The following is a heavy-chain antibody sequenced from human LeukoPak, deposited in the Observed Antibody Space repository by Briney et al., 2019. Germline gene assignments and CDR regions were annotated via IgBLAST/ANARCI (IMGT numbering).Heavy chain of an antibody. CDR2: INSEGSST. D-gene: IGHD6-19*01. J-gene: IGHJ4*02. CDR1: GFTFSSHW. Sequence: PGGSLRLSCAASGFTFSSHWMHWVRQVPGKELVWVSRINSEGSSTSYADSVKGRFTISRDNAKNTLYLQMNGLGVEDTAVYYCARGPSSGGFFVGDYWGQGTLVTVSS. V-gene: IGHV3-74*01. CDR3: ARGPSSGGFFVGDY.